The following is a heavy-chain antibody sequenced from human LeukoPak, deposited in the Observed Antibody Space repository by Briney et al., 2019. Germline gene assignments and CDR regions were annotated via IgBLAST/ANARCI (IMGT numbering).Heavy chain of an antibody. Sequence: GGSLRLSCAASGFTFSSFAMHWVRQAPGKGLEWVAVISYDGSNKYYADSVKGRFTISRDNSKNTLYLQMNSLRAEDMAVYYCARDSGSGSPTGENLDYWGQGTLVTVSS. D-gene: IGHD3-10*01. CDR2: ISYDGSNK. CDR1: GFTFSSFA. CDR3: ARDSGSGSPTGENLDY. V-gene: IGHV3-30-3*01. J-gene: IGHJ4*02.